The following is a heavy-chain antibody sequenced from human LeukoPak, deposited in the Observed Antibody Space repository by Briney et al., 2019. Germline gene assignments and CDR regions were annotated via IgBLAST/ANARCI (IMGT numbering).Heavy chain of an antibody. CDR3: ARETYYYDSSGSDAFDI. J-gene: IGHJ3*02. CDR1: GFTFSSYA. Sequence: SGGSLRLSCAASGFTFSSYAMHWVRQAPGKGLEWVAVISYDGSNKYYADSVKGRFTISRDNSKNTLYLQMNSLRAEDTAVYYCARETYYYDSSGSDAFDIWGQGTMVTVSS. D-gene: IGHD3-22*01. CDR2: ISYDGSNK. V-gene: IGHV3-30-3*01.